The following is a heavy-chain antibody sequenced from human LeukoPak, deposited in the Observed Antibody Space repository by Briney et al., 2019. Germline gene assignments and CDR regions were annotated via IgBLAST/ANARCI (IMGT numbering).Heavy chain of an antibody. Sequence: GGSLRLSCAASGSAFSRPWIHWVRHAPGKGLVWVSHINNDATRTTYADSVRGRFTISRDNAKNTVSLQMNSLRAEDTAVYYCASDGAYAMAVWGQGTTVTVSS. CDR3: ASDGAYAMAV. D-gene: IGHD1-26*01. J-gene: IGHJ6*02. CDR2: INNDATRT. CDR1: GSAFSRPW. V-gene: IGHV3-74*01.